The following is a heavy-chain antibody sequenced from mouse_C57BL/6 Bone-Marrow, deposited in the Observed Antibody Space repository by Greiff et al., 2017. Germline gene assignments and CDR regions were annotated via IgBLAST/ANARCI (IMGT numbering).Heavy chain of an antibody. V-gene: IGHV1-64*01. CDR2: IHPNSGST. D-gene: IGHD2-2*01. CDR1: GYTFTSYW. J-gene: IGHJ4*01. Sequence: QVQLQQPGAELVKPGASVKLSCKASGYTFTSYWMHWVKQMPGQVLEWIGMIHPNSGSTNYNEKFKSKATLTVDKSSSTAYMQLSSLTSEDSAVYYCAREGLRQMDYWCQGTSVTVSS. CDR3: AREGLRQMDY.